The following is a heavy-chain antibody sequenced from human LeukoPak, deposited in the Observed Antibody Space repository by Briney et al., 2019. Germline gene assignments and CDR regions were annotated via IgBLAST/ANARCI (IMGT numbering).Heavy chain of an antibody. V-gene: IGHV3-66*01. CDR1: GFSVRANY. CDR3: AKYLDYGDYVAPLY. J-gene: IGHJ4*02. Sequence: PGGSLRLFCAASGFSVRANYMSWVRQAPGEGLECVAIIYNDASGGSTYYADSVKGRFIISRDNSKNTLYLQMSSLRAEDTAVYYCAKYLDYGDYVAPLYWGQGTLVTVSS. D-gene: IGHD4-17*01. CDR2: IYNDASGGST.